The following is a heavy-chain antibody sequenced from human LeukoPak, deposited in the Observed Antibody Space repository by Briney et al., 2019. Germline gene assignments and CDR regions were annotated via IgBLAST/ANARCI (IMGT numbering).Heavy chain of an antibody. J-gene: IGHJ4*02. CDR1: GFTFSSYW. V-gene: IGHV3-74*01. Sequence: GGSLRLSCAASGFTFSSYWMHWVRQAPGKRLVWVSRINSDGSSTSYADSVKGRFTISRDNAKNTLYLQMNSLRAEDTAVYHCARGPRIQLWLPLDYWGQGTLVTVSS. CDR3: ARGPRIQLWLPLDY. D-gene: IGHD5-18*01. CDR2: INSDGSST.